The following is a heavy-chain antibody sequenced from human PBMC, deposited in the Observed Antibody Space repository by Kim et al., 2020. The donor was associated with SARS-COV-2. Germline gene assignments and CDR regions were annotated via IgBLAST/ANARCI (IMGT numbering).Heavy chain of an antibody. CDR2: ISSSSATI. CDR1: GFSFSSSD. J-gene: IGHJ4*01. V-gene: IGHV3-48*03. CDR3: ARDDTSCSGGSCYYYFD. D-gene: IGHD2-15*01. Sequence: GGSLRLSCAASGFSFSSSDMSWVRQAPGKGLEYISYISSSSATIYYADSVKGRFTISRDNAKDSLYLQMDSLRAEDTALYYCARDDTSCSGGSCYYYFD.